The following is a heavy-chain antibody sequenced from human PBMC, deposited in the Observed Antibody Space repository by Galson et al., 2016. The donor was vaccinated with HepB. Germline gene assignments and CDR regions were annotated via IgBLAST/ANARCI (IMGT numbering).Heavy chain of an antibody. V-gene: IGHV7-4-1*02. Sequence: SVKVSCKASGYPFNTYAMIWVRQAPGQGLEWMGWINTNTGNPTYAQGFTGRFVFSLDTSVTTAYLQISSLRSADTAIYYCARGDWNDASNWFDPWGQGTLVTVSS. CDR1: GYPFNTYA. CDR3: ARGDWNDASNWFDP. J-gene: IGHJ5*02. D-gene: IGHD1-1*01. CDR2: INTNTGNP.